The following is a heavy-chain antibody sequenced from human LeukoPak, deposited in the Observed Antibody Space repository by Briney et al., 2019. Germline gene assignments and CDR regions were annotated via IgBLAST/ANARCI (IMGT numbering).Heavy chain of an antibody. Sequence: SETLSLTCTVSGGSISSYYWSWIRQPPGKGLEWIGYIYYSGSTNYNPSLKSRVTISVDTSKNQFSLKLSSVTAADTAVYYCASYRVDYGTFDYWGQGTLVTVSS. CDR1: GGSISSYY. D-gene: IGHD4-17*01. J-gene: IGHJ4*02. CDR2: IYYSGST. CDR3: ASYRVDYGTFDY. V-gene: IGHV4-59*01.